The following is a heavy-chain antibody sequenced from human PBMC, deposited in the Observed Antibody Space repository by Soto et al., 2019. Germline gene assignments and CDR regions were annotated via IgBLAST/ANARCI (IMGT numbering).Heavy chain of an antibody. Sequence: QVQLVQSGAEVKKPGASVKVSCKTSGYTFTIDGISWVRQAPGQGLERMGWISAFNGNTNYAQKLQGIVTMTTDTATSTAYMELRSLRSDDTAVYYCARGQSKKFVPWGQGTLVTVSS. CDR3: ARGQSKKFVP. CDR2: ISAFNGNT. V-gene: IGHV1-18*01. J-gene: IGHJ5*02. CDR1: GYTFTIDG.